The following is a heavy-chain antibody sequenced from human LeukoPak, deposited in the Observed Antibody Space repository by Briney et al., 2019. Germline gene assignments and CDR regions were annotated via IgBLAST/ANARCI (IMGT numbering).Heavy chain of an antibody. D-gene: IGHD7-27*01. CDR3: ARDRATGDFLAKYYFDY. J-gene: IGHJ4*02. V-gene: IGHV1-69*13. CDR1: GGTFSSYA. Sequence: GASVTVSCTASGGTFSSYAISWVRQAPGQGLEWMGGIIPIFGTANYAQKFQGRVTITADESTSTAYMELSSLRSEDTAVYYCARDRATGDFLAKYYFDYWGQGTLVTVSS. CDR2: IIPIFGTA.